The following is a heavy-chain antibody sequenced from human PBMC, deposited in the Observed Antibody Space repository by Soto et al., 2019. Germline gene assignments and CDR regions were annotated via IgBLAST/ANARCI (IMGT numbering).Heavy chain of an antibody. V-gene: IGHV3-9*01. Sequence: EVQLVESGGGLVQPGRSLRLSCAASGFTFDDYAMHWVRQAPGKGLEWVSGISWNSGSIGYADSVKGRFTISRDNAKNSLYLQMNSLRAEDTALYYCAKGYCSGGSCYYYACWGQGTLVTVSS. CDR2: ISWNSGSI. D-gene: IGHD2-15*01. J-gene: IGHJ4*02. CDR3: AKGYCSGGSCYYYAC. CDR1: GFTFDDYA.